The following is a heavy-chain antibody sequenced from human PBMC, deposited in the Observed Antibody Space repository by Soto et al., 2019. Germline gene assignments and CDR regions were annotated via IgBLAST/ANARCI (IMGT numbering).Heavy chain of an antibody. Sequence: QVQLVQSGAEVKKPGASVKVSCKASGYTFTSYGISWVRQAPGQGLEWMGWISAYNGNTNYAQKLQGRVTMTTDTSTSTAYRGRGSLRLNNTALYYWAGCYSTSYNYYVMDVWGQGTTVTVSS. J-gene: IGHJ6*02. CDR2: ISAYNGNT. CDR3: AGCYSTSYNYYVMDV. CDR1: GYTFTSYG. D-gene: IGHD2-15*01. V-gene: IGHV1-18*01.